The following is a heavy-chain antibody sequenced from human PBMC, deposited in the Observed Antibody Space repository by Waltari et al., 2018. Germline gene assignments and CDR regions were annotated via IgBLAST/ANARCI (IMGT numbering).Heavy chain of an antibody. CDR3: ARDVGNVGVNY. Sequence: EVQLVESGGGLVQPGGCPRLSCLVSGFTFSDYWMSWVRQDPGQGLEWVANIKQDGSDIYYADSVKGRVTISRDNDKNSLYLQMNSLRAEDTAVYYCARDVGNVGVNYWGQGTLVTVSS. D-gene: IGHD3-10*01. CDR1: GFTFSDYW. V-gene: IGHV3-7*01. J-gene: IGHJ4*02. CDR2: IKQDGSDI.